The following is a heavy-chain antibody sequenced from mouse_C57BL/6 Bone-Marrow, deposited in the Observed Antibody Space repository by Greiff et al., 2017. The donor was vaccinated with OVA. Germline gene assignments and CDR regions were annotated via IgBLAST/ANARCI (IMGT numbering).Heavy chain of an antibody. CDR2: ISDGGSYT. CDR1: GFTFSSYA. Sequence: EVKLMESGGGLVKPGGSLKLSCAASGFTFSSYAMSWVRQTPEKRLEWVATISDGGSYTYYPDNVKGRFTISRDNDKNNLYLQMSHLKSEDTAMYYCATVYYGNFFADWGQGTLVTVSA. V-gene: IGHV5-4*03. J-gene: IGHJ3*01. CDR3: ATVYYGNFFAD. D-gene: IGHD2-1*01.